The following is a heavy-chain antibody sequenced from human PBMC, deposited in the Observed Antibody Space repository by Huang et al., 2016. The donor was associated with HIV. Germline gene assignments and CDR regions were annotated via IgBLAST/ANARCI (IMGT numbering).Heavy chain of an antibody. D-gene: IGHD1-7*01. Sequence: EVQLVESGGGLVRPGGSLTLSCAASGFSFSDYSLSWVRQAPGKGMEWVSHISGSRTYIYYVDSVKGRFAIARDNAKNLLFLQMNSLRAEDTALYYCARRYNWNYVAHGFDIWGQGTMVTVSS. CDR3: ARRYNWNYVAHGFDI. CDR1: GFSFSDYS. CDR2: ISGSRTYI. J-gene: IGHJ3*02. V-gene: IGHV3-21*06.